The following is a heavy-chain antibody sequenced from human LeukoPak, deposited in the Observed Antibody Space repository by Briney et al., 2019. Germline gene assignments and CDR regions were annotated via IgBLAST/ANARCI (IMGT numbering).Heavy chain of an antibody. D-gene: IGHD3-9*01. Sequence: ASVKVSCKASGYTFTSYGISWVRQAPGQGLEWMGWISAYNGNTNYAQKLQGRVTMTTDTSTSTAYMELRSLRSDDTAVYYCARHATTVLRYFDWLPTPGNWYFDLWGRGTLVTVSS. CDR3: ARHATTVLRYFDWLPTPGNWYFDL. J-gene: IGHJ2*01. V-gene: IGHV1-18*01. CDR2: ISAYNGNT. CDR1: GYTFTSYG.